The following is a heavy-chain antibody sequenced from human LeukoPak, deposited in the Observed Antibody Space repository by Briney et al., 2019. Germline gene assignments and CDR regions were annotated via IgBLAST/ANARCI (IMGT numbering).Heavy chain of an antibody. CDR3: ARTYYYDSSGSGAFDI. CDR1: GGTFSSYA. D-gene: IGHD3-22*01. CDR2: IIPIFGTA. V-gene: IGHV1-69*05. J-gene: IGHJ3*02. Sequence: SVKVSCKASGGTFSSYAISWVRQAPGQGLEWMGGIIPIFGTANYAQKFQGRVTMTRDTSTSTAYMELSSLRSEDTAVYYCARTYYYDSSGSGAFDIWGQETMVTVSS.